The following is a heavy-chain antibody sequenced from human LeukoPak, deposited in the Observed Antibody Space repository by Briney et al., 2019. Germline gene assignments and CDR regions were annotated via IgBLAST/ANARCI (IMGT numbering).Heavy chain of an antibody. J-gene: IGHJ4*02. V-gene: IGHV3-64D*06. CDR2: ISSNGGST. Sequence: GGSLRLSCSASGFTFSSYVMHWVRQAPGKGLEYVSAISSNGGSTYYADSVKGSFTISRDNSKNTLYLQMSSLRAEDTAVYYCVKVGVLWFGELSYFDYWGQGTLVTVSS. D-gene: IGHD3-10*01. CDR3: VKVGVLWFGELSYFDY. CDR1: GFTFSSYV.